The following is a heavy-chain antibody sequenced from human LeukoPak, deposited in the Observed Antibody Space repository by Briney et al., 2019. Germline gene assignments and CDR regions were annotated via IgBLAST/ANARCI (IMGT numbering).Heavy chain of an antibody. CDR1: GGSFSSHY. J-gene: IGHJ3*02. CDR3: ARDPTTVTKGLDI. D-gene: IGHD4-17*01. Sequence: PSETLSLTCTVSGGSFSSHYWSWIRQPPGKGLEWIWYISYIGSTNYNPSLKSRVTISVDTSKKQFSLKLSSVTAADTAVYYCARDPTTVTKGLDIWGQGTMVTVSS. V-gene: IGHV4-59*11. CDR2: ISYIGST.